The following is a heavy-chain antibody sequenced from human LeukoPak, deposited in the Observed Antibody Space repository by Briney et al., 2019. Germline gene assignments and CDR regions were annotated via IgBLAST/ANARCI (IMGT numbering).Heavy chain of an antibody. Sequence: PSETLSLTCTVSGGSISSSSYYWGWIRQPPAKGLEWIGSIYYSGSTYYNPSLKSRVTISVDTSKNQFSLKLSSVTAADTAVYYCARTKGIAAAGKIDYWGQGTLVTVSS. CDR3: ARTKGIAAAGKIDY. V-gene: IGHV4-39*01. D-gene: IGHD6-13*01. J-gene: IGHJ4*02. CDR2: IYYSGST. CDR1: GGSISSSSYY.